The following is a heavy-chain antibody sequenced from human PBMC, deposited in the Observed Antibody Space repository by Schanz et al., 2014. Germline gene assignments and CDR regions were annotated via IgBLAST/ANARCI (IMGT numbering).Heavy chain of an antibody. J-gene: IGHJ6*03. CDR1: GFTFSNYG. V-gene: IGHV3-33*08. CDR2: VWSDGNTK. CDR3: ARDAVALVPEYFMDV. D-gene: IGHD2-15*01. Sequence: QVQLVESGGGMVRPGRSLRLSCAASGFTFSNYGMHWVRQAPGKGLEWVALVWSDGNTKYYVDSVKGRFTISRDNSMNTLHLQMDGLRVEDTAVYYCARDAVALVPEYFMDVWGKGTPVTVSS.